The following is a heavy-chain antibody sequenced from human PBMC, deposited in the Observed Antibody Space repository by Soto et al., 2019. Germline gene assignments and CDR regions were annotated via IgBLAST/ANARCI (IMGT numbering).Heavy chain of an antibody. CDR3: ARDEQLVRANAAFDI. D-gene: IGHD6-6*01. V-gene: IGHV1-18*01. J-gene: IGHJ3*02. CDR1: GYTFTSYG. CDR2: ISAYNGNT. Sequence: ASVKVSCKASGYTFTSYGISWVRQAPGQGLEWMGWISAYNGNTNYAQKLQGRVTMTTDTSTSTAYMELRSLRSDDTAVYYCARDEQLVRANAAFDICGQGTMVTVSS.